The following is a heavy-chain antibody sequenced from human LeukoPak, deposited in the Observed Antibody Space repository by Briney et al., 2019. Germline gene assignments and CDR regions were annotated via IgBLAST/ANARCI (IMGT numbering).Heavy chain of an antibody. CDR2: ISGSGGNT. J-gene: IGHJ6*03. V-gene: IGHV3-23*01. Sequence: GGTLRLSCAASGFTFSTYGMSWVRQAPGKGLEWVSGISGSGGNTYYADSVKGRFTVSRHNSKNTLYLQMSSLRAEDTAVYYCARDKRFDVLYYYYYMDVWGKGTTVTVSS. D-gene: IGHD3-10*01. CDR3: ARDKRFDVLYYYYYMDV. CDR1: GFTFSTYG.